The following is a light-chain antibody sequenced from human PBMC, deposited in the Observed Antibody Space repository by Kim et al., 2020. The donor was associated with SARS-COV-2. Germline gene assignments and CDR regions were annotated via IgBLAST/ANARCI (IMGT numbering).Light chain of an antibody. J-gene: IGLJ1*01. Sequence: QRVTISCYGSRSKIGSNTVNWYRQLPGTAPKLLINSNNQRPSGVPDRFSGSKSGTAASLAISGLQSEDEADYYCAAWDDSLNGLYVFGTGTKVTVL. CDR2: SNN. V-gene: IGLV1-44*01. CDR3: AAWDDSLNGLYV. CDR1: RSKIGSNT.